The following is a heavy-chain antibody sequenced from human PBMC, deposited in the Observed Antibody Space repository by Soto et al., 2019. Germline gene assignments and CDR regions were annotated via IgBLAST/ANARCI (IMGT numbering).Heavy chain of an antibody. CDR2: ISGSGGST. V-gene: IGHV3-23*01. CDR3: AKEGYCSSTSCYDDY. D-gene: IGHD2-2*01. CDR1: GFTFSSYA. Sequence: GGSLRLSCAASGFTFSSYAMSWVRQAPGKGLEWVSAISGSGGSTYYADSVKGRFTISRDNSMNTLYLQMNSLRAEDTAVYYCAKEGYCSSTSCYDDYWGQGTLVTVSS. J-gene: IGHJ4*02.